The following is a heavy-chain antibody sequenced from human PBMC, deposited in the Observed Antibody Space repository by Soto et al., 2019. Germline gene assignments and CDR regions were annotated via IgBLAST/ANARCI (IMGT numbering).Heavy chain of an antibody. CDR3: AKPRSSLQWPPFDP. D-gene: IGHD6-19*01. CDR1: GFTFSSYG. V-gene: IGHV3-30*18. Sequence: QVKLVESGGGVVQPGRSLRLSCAASGFTFSSYGMHWVRQAPGTGLEWVAVISPDGSNKDYADSVKGRFTISRDNSKNTLYLQMNRLRDEDTAVYSSAKPRSSLQWPPFDPWGHGTLVTVSS. CDR2: ISPDGSNK. J-gene: IGHJ5*02.